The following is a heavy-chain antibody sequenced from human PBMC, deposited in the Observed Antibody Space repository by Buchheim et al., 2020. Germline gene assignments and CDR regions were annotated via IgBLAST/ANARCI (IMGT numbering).Heavy chain of an antibody. V-gene: IGHV4-30-2*01. CDR3: ARRGQNGDYFFDY. D-gene: IGHD4-17*01. CDR2: IYHSGST. Sequence: QLQLQESGSGLVKPSQTLSLTCAVSGVSISSGGYSWSWIRQPPGKGLEWIGYIYHSGSTYYNPSLKSRVTISVDRSKNQFSLRLNSVTAADTAVYYCARRGQNGDYFFDYWGQGTL. J-gene: IGHJ4*02. CDR1: GVSISSGGYS.